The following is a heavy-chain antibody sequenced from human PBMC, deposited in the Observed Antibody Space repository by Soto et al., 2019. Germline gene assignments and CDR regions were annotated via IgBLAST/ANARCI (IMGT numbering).Heavy chain of an antibody. V-gene: IGHV1-3*04. CDR2: INTGNGNT. Sequence: AAVKVSCKASGYSFTTHAMIWVRQAPGQRPEWMGWINTGNGNTRYSPKFQGRVNITRDTSASTAYMELSSLKSEDTAVYYCARGEQLYHYYYGMDVWGQGSTVTVSS. CDR3: ARGEQLYHYYYGMDV. CDR1: GYSFTTHA. J-gene: IGHJ6*02.